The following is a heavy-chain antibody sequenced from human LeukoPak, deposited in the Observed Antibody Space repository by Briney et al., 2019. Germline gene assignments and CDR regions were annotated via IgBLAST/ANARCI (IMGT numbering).Heavy chain of an antibody. J-gene: IGHJ3*02. D-gene: IGHD5-12*01. Sequence: SETLSLTCTASGGSLSNYYWSCVRQPAGKGLEWIGRIFPSGSTNYNPSLESRVTMSVDTPKNQFSLKLSSVTAADTALYYCARDRTGYVGYEGDPFDIWGQGTMVTVSS. CDR2: IFPSGST. CDR3: ARDRTGYVGYEGDPFDI. V-gene: IGHV4-4*07. CDR1: GGSLSNYY.